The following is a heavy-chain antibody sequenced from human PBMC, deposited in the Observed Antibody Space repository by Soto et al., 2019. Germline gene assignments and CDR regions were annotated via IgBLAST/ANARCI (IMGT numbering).Heavy chain of an antibody. CDR1: GFTFSSYG. V-gene: IGHV3-33*01. CDR2: IWYDGSNK. D-gene: IGHD3-3*01. CDR3: AREKIFGVVILDY. Sequence: GGSLRLSCAASGFTFSSYGMHWVRQAPGKGLEWVAVIWYDGSNKYYADSVKGRFTISRDNSKNTLYLQMNSLRAEDTAVYYCAREKIFGVVILDYWGQGTLVTVSS. J-gene: IGHJ4*02.